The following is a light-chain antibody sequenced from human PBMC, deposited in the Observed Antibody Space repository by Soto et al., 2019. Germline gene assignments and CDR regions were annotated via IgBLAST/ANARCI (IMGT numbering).Light chain of an antibody. CDR1: RSNIGNNY. CDR2: DRS. V-gene: IGLV1-51*01. J-gene: IGLJ3*02. Sequence: QSVLTQPPSVSAAPGQRVSISCSGTRSNIGNNYVSWYQQFPGRAPKLLIYDRSKRPSGIPDRFSASKFGTSATLGITGLQTADEADYYCAAWDSSLSGWVFGGVTKLTVL. CDR3: AAWDSSLSGWV.